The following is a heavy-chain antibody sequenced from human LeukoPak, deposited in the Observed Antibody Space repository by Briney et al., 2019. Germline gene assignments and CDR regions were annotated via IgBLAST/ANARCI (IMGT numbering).Heavy chain of an antibody. CDR3: GRDIGAGKVSYFQH. V-gene: IGHV3-30-3*01. CDR1: GFTFSSYA. Sequence: GRSLRLSCAASGFTFSSYAMHWVRQAPGKGLEWVAVISYDGSNKYYADSVKGRFTISRDNSKNTLYLQMNSLRAEDTAVYYCGRDIGAGKVSYFQHWGQGTLVTVSS. D-gene: IGHD6-13*01. CDR2: ISYDGSNK. J-gene: IGHJ1*01.